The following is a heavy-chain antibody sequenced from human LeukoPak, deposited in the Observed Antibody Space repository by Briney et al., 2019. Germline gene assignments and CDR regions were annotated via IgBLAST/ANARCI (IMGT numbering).Heavy chain of an antibody. CDR3: ARERCGSATCYWFDP. CDR2: IGSSGGTI. Sequence: GGSLRLSCAASGFNFNDYYMSWIRQAPGEGLEWVSYIGSSGGTIYYADSVKGRFTISRDNAKNSLYLQMNSLRAEDTAVYYCARERCGSATCYWFDPLGQGTLVTVSS. CDR1: GFNFNDYY. J-gene: IGHJ5*02. V-gene: IGHV3-11*04. D-gene: IGHD2-2*01.